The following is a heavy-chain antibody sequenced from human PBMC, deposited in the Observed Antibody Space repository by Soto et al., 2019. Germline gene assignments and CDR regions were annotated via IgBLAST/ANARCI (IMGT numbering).Heavy chain of an antibody. CDR3: ARNSGTYPDY. J-gene: IGHJ4*02. Sequence: EVQLVESGGGLVQPGGSLRLSCAASGFTFSNYWMHWVRQAPGKGLVWVSRINSDGSRTNYADSVKGRFTISRDNAKNTLYLQMNSLGAEDTAVYYCARNSGTYPDYWGQGTLVTVSS. CDR2: INSDGSRT. CDR1: GFTFSNYW. V-gene: IGHV3-74*01. D-gene: IGHD1-26*01.